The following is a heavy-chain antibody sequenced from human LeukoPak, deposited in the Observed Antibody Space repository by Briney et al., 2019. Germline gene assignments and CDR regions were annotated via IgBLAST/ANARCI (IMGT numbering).Heavy chain of an antibody. CDR3: VKEPGNISAGY. CDR2: INSDGSST. J-gene: IGHJ4*02. D-gene: IGHD2/OR15-2a*01. V-gene: IGHV3-74*01. Sequence: GGSLRLSCAASGFTFSSYWMHWVRQAPGKGLVWVSRINSDGSSTSYADSVKGRFTISRDNSKNTLFLQMNSLRAEDTAVYYCVKEPGNISAGYWGQGTLVTVSS. CDR1: GFTFSSYW.